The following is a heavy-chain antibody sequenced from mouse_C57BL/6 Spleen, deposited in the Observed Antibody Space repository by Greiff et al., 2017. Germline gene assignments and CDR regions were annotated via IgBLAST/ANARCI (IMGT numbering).Heavy chain of an antibody. J-gene: IGHJ1*03. CDR3: ARELPYYGSSPYWYFDV. D-gene: IGHD1-1*01. CDR1: GYSITSGYY. Sequence: ESGPGLVKPSQSLSLTCSVTGYSITSGYYWNWIRQFPGNKLEWMGYISYDGSNNYNPSLKNRFSITRDTSKNQFFLKLNSVTTEDTATYYCARELPYYGSSPYWYFDVWGTGTTVTVSS. CDR2: ISYDGSN. V-gene: IGHV3-6*01.